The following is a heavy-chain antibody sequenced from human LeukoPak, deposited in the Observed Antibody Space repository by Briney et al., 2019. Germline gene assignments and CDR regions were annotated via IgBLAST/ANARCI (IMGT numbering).Heavy chain of an antibody. J-gene: IGHJ3*02. CDR3: ARWGVGWLQFSDAFDI. V-gene: IGHV3-23*01. CDR2: ISRSGGST. CDR1: GLTFSSYA. Sequence: GGSLRLSCAASGLTFSSYAMTWVRQAPEKGLEWVSAISRSGGSTNYADSVKGRFTISRDNSKNTVYLQMNSLRAEDTAVYYCARWGVGWLQFSDAFDIWGQGTMVTVSS. D-gene: IGHD5-24*01.